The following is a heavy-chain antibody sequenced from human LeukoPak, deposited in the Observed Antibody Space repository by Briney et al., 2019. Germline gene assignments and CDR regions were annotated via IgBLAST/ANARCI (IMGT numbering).Heavy chain of an antibody. CDR1: GGTFSSYA. D-gene: IGHD3-10*01. Sequence: SVKVSCKASGGTFSSYAISWVRQAPGQGLEWMGGIIPIFGKANYAQKFQGRVTITADKSTSTAYMELSSLRSEDTAVYYCARPGGVWFGESWDNWFDPWGQGTLVTVSS. CDR3: ARPGGVWFGESWDNWFDP. CDR2: IIPIFGKA. V-gene: IGHV1-69*06. J-gene: IGHJ5*02.